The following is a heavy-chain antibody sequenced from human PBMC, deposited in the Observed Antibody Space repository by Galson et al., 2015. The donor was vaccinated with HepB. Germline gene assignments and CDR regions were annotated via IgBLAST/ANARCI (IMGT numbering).Heavy chain of an antibody. Sequence: SLRLSCAASGFTFSSYSMNWVRQAPGKGLEWVSSISSSSSYIYYADSVKGRFTISRDNAKNSLYLQMNSLRAEDTAVYYCARDQEKLWDSSGYSSYWGQGTLVTASS. CDR1: GFTFSSYS. D-gene: IGHD3-22*01. V-gene: IGHV3-21*01. J-gene: IGHJ4*02. CDR3: ARDQEKLWDSSGYSSY. CDR2: ISSSSSYI.